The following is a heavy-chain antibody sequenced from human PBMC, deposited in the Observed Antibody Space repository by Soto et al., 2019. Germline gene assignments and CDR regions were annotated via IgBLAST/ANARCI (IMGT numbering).Heavy chain of an antibody. CDR1: ELSSSNHA. CDR2: ISGTDGGA. J-gene: IGHJ4*02. CDR3: ASGGLHGYTNGGLSYFHS. V-gene: IGHV3-23*01. D-gene: IGHD5-18*01. Sequence: EVHLLESGGGLVQPGGSLRLSCAASELSSSNHAMTWVRQAPGKGLEWVSGISGTDGGAYYADSVKGRFTISRDNSRSTLYLQMNSLRVEDTAVYYCASGGLHGYTNGGLSYFHSWGQGTLDTVSS.